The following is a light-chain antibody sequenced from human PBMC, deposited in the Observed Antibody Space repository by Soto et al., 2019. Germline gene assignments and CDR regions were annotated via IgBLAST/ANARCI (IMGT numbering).Light chain of an antibody. Sequence: EIVMTQSPATLSVSPGERASLSCRASQSVGSNLAWYQQTAGQAPRLLIYGASTRATGIPARFSGSGSGTEFTLTISSLQSEDFAFYSCQQYTNWPYTFGQGTNLEIK. J-gene: IGKJ2*01. CDR1: QSVGSN. CDR3: QQYTNWPYT. CDR2: GAS. V-gene: IGKV3-15*01.